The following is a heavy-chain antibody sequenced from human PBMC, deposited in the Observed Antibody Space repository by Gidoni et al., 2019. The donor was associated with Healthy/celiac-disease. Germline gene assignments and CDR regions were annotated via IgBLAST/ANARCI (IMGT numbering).Heavy chain of an antibody. V-gene: IGHV3-23*01. J-gene: IGHJ1*01. CDR3: AKDENYDFWSGYLEYFQH. Sequence: EVQLLESGGGLVQPGGSLRLSCAASGFTFSSYAMSWVRQAPGKGLEWVSAISGSGGSTYYADSVKGRFTISRDNSKNTLYLQMNSLRAEDTAVYYCAKDENYDFWSGYLEYFQHWGQGTLVTVSS. CDR2: ISGSGGST. D-gene: IGHD3-3*01. CDR1: GFTFSSYA.